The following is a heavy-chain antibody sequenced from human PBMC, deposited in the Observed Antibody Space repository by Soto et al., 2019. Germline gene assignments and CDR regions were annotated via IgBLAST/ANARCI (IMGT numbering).Heavy chain of an antibody. CDR2: IIPILGIA. CDR1: GGTFSSYT. J-gene: IGHJ4*02. V-gene: IGHV1-69*02. D-gene: IGHD5-12*01. Sequence: SVKVSCKASGGTFSSYTISWVRQAPGQGLEWMGRIIPILGIANYAQKFQGRVTITADKSTSTAYMELSSLRSEDTAVYYCASRSYSGYDSFEFDYWGQGTLVTGSS. CDR3: ASRSYSGYDSFEFDY.